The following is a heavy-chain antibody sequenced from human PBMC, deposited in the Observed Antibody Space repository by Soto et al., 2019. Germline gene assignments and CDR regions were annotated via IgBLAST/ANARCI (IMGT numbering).Heavy chain of an antibody. J-gene: IGHJ4*02. CDR3: TTADVLRYFDWLETLDY. Sequence: PGGSLRLSCAASGFTFSNAWMSWVRQAPGKGLEWVGRIKSKTDGGTTDYAAPVKGRFTISRDDSKNTLYLQMNSLKTEDTAVYYCTTADVLRYFDWLETLDYWGQGTLVTVSS. D-gene: IGHD3-9*01. CDR1: GFTFSNAW. CDR2: IKSKTDGGTT. V-gene: IGHV3-15*01.